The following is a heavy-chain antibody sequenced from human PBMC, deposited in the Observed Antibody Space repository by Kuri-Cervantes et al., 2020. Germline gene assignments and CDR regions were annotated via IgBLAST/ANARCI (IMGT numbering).Heavy chain of an antibody. CDR2: IYSSGST. Sequence: SETLSLTCTVSGGSISSYYWSWIRQPAGKGLEWIGRIYSSGSTNYNPSLKSRVTISVDKSKNQFSLKLSSVTAADTAVYYCARGGYRYPDAFDIWGQGTMVTVSS. V-gene: IGHV4-4*07. D-gene: IGHD5-18*01. CDR3: ARGGYRYPDAFDI. J-gene: IGHJ3*02. CDR1: GGSISSYY.